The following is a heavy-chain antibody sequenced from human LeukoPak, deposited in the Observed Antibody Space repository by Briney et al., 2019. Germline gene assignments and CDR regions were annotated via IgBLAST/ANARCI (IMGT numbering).Heavy chain of an antibody. V-gene: IGHV3-21*01. J-gene: IGHJ4*02. Sequence: PGGSLRLSCAASGFTFSSYAMSWVRQAPGKGLEWVSSISSSSSYIYYADSVKGRFTISRDNAKNSLYLQMNSLRAEDTAVYYCARDDILTGLFDYWGQGTLVTVSS. D-gene: IGHD3-9*01. CDR3: ARDDILTGLFDY. CDR1: GFTFSSYA. CDR2: ISSSSSYI.